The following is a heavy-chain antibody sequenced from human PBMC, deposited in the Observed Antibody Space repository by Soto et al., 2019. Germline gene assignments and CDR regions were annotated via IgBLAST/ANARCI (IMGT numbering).Heavy chain of an antibody. CDR1: GGTFSSYA. V-gene: IGHV1-69*13. Sequence: SVKVSCKASGGTFSSYAISWVRQAPGQGLEWMGGIIPIFGTANYAQKFQGRVTITADESTSTAYMELSSLRSEDTAVYYCARVIAVHPRCSGGSCFPSYYYYGMDVWGQGTTVTVSS. CDR3: ARVIAVHPRCSGGSCFPSYYYYGMDV. CDR2: IIPIFGTA. D-gene: IGHD2-15*01. J-gene: IGHJ6*02.